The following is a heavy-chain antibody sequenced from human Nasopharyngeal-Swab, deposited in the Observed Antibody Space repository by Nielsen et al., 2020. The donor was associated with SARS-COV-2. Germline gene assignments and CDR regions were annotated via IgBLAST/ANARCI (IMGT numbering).Heavy chain of an antibody. CDR3: AKDIYSSSWTPWYYYYGMDI. V-gene: IGHV3-43*01. Sequence: SCAASGFTFDDYTMHWVRQAPGKGLEWVSLISWDGGSTYYADSVKGRLTISRDNSKNSLYLQMNSLRTEDTALYYCAKDIYSSSWTPWYYYYGMDIWGQGTTVTVSS. J-gene: IGHJ6*02. CDR2: ISWDGGST. D-gene: IGHD6-13*01. CDR1: GFTFDDYT.